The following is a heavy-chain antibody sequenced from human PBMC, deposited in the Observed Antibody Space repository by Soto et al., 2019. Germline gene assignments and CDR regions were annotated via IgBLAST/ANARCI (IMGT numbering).Heavy chain of an antibody. CDR1: GYTFTSYD. CDR2: MNPNSGNT. V-gene: IGHV1-8*01. J-gene: IGHJ6*03. D-gene: IGHD3-3*01. Sequence: GASVKVSCKASGYTFTSYDINWVRQATGQGLEWMGWMNPNSGNTGYAQKFQGRVTMTRNTSISTAYMELSSLRSEDTAVYYCARVNPPTREAYYDFWSGYYTDYYYYYYMDVWGKGTTVTVSS. CDR3: ARVNPPTREAYYDFWSGYYTDYYYYYYMDV.